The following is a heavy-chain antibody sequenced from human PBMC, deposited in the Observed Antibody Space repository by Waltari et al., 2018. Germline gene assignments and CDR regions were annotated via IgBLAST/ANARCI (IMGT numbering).Heavy chain of an antibody. CDR3: ARADCSGGSCLGFDY. V-gene: IGHV4-30-2*01. CDR1: GPSISNGASS. D-gene: IGHD2-15*01. J-gene: IGHJ4*02. CDR2: LYHSGSR. Sequence: QLPLQESGSRLLKPSQTLSLTCPVSGPSISNGASSWNWIRQPPGKGLQWIGFLYHSGSRYYNPSLKSRVSMSADRSKSQFSLKLDSVTAADTAVYYCARADCSGGSCLGFDYWGQGTLVTVSS.